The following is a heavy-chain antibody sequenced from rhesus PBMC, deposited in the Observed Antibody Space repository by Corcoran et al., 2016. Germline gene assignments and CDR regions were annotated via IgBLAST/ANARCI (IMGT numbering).Heavy chain of an antibody. CDR2: RTYMGST. J-gene: IGHJ4*01. V-gene: IGHV4-122*02. CDR3: ASPLPPDYYRGSPFDY. Sequence: QVQLQESGPRLVTPSETLSLPCSFPGGSFTSGYYYWCWLRQPPRTGLEWIGDRTYMGSTRYNPCLKSRVTISRDKSKNQFSLKRSSGTAADTAVYDCASPLPPDYYRGSPFDYGGQGVLVTVSS. D-gene: IGHD3-16*01. CDR1: GGSFTSGYYY.